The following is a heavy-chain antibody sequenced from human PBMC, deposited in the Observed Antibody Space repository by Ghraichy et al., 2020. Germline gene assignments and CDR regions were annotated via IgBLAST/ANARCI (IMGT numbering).Heavy chain of an antibody. CDR2: VSFSSSII. CDR3: ARSGTANRHENWFDP. J-gene: IGHJ5*02. V-gene: IGHV3-48*04. D-gene: IGHD1-1*01. CDR1: GFTFSSYS. Sequence: GGSLRLFCAASGFTFSSYSMSWVRQAPGKGLEWVSYVSFSSSIIHYANSVKGRFTISRDNAKNSLYLQMDSLGAEDPAGYYWARSGTANRHENWFDPWGQGALVTVSS.